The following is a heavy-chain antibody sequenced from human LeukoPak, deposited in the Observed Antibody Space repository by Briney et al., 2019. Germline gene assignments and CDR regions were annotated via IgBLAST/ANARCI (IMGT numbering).Heavy chain of an antibody. J-gene: IGHJ5*01. CDR3: ARGIVVEPAAMSWFDS. Sequence: SETLSLTCTVSGGSISSYYWSWIRQPPGKGLEWIGHIYYSGSTNYNPSLRSRVTISVDTSKNQFSLKLSSVTAADTAVYYCARGIVVEPAAMSWFDSWGQGTLVTVSS. V-gene: IGHV4-59*08. D-gene: IGHD2-2*01. CDR1: GGSISSYY. CDR2: IYYSGST.